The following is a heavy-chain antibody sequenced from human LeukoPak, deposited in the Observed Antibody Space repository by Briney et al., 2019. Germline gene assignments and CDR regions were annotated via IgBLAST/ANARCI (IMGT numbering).Heavy chain of an antibody. CDR2: IYYSGST. V-gene: IGHV4-39*07. CDR1: GGSISSSSYY. D-gene: IGHD2-2*01. J-gene: IGHJ4*02. Sequence: SETLSLTCTVSGGSISSSSYYWGWIRQPPGKGLEWIGSIYYSGSTYYDPSLKSRVTISVDTSKNQFSLKLSSVTAADTAVYYCAGRGSHCSSTSCRPFDYWGQGTLVTVSS. CDR3: AGRGSHCSSTSCRPFDY.